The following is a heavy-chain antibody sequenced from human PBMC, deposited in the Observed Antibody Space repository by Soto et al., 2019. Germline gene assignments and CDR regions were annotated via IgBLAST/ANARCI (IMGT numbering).Heavy chain of an antibody. J-gene: IGHJ4*02. CDR1: GGSISSSSYY. Sequence: SETLSLTCAVSGGSISSSSYYWGWIRQPPGKGLEWIGFIYYGGSTNYNPSLKSRVTISVDTPKNQFSLKLSSVTAADTAVYYCAKNWNWGSLVHWGQGTLVTVSS. CDR3: AKNWNWGSLVH. V-gene: IGHV4-61*05. CDR2: IYYGGST. D-gene: IGHD7-27*01.